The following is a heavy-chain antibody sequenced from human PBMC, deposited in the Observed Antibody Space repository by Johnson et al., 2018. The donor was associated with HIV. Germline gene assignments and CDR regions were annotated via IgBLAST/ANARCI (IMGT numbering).Heavy chain of an antibody. CDR2: IYSGGST. Sequence: VHLVESGGGLIQPGGSLRLSCAASGFTVSSNYMSWVRQAPGKGLEWVSVIYSGGSTYYADSVKGRFTISRDNAENSLYLQMNSLRAEDTAVYYCARDGGVAAAVGVVAFDIWGQGTLVTVSS. CDR1: GFTVSSNY. CDR3: ARDGGVAAAVGVVAFDI. V-gene: IGHV3-53*01. D-gene: IGHD6-13*01. J-gene: IGHJ3*02.